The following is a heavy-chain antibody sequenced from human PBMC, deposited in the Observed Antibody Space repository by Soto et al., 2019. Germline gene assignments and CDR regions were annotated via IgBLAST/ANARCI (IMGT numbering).Heavy chain of an antibody. J-gene: IGHJ4*02. CDR2: INHSGST. V-gene: IGHV4-34*01. D-gene: IGHD6-19*01. CDR1: GGSFSGYY. CDR3: ARDGGSGWYDY. Sequence: QVQLQQWGAGLLKPSETLSLTCAVYGGSFSGYYWSWIRQPPGKGLEWIGEINHSGSTNYNPSLKSRVTISVDTSKNQFSLKLSSVTAADTAVYYCARDGGSGWYDYWGQGTLVTVSS.